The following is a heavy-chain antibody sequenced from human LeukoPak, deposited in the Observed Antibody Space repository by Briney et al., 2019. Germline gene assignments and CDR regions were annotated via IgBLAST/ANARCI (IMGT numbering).Heavy chain of an antibody. CDR1: GGSISSYY. Sequence: SETLSLTCTVSGGSISSYYWSWIRQPPGKGLEWIGYIYYSGSTNYDPSLKSRVTISVDTSKNQFSLKLSSVTAADTAVYYCARLCSGGSCYYYFDYWGQGTLVTVSS. V-gene: IGHV4-59*08. D-gene: IGHD2-15*01. CDR3: ARLCSGGSCYYYFDY. J-gene: IGHJ4*02. CDR2: IYYSGST.